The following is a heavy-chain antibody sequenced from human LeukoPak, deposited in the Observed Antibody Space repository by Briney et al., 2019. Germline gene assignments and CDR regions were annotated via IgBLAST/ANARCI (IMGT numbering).Heavy chain of an antibody. V-gene: IGHV4-34*01. J-gene: IGHJ4*02. Sequence: PSETLSLTCAVYGGSFSGYYWSWIRRPPGKGLEWIGEINHSGSTNYNPSLKSRVTISVDTSKNQFSLKLSSVTAADTAVYYCARGWIAVAGTIRFDYWGQGALVTVSS. CDR2: INHSGST. CDR1: GGSFSGYY. CDR3: ARGWIAVAGTIRFDY. D-gene: IGHD6-19*01.